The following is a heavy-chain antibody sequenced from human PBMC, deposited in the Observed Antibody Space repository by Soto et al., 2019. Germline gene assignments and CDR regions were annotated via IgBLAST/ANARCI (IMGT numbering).Heavy chain of an antibody. Sequence: SETLSLTCTVSGGSISSYYWSWIRQPPGKGLEWIGYIYYSGSTNYNPSLKSRVTISVDTSKNQFSLKLSSVTAADTAVYYCARAKPWARYYYMDVWGKGTTVTVSS. V-gene: IGHV4-59*01. CDR1: GGSISSYY. J-gene: IGHJ6*03. CDR3: ARAKPWARYYYMDV. CDR2: IYYSGST.